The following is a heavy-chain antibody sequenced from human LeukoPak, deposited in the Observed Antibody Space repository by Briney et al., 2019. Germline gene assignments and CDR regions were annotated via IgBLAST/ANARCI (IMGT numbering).Heavy chain of an antibody. J-gene: IGHJ4*02. V-gene: IGHV4-59*08. CDR3: ARSIYSSGWSDY. CDR1: GGSISSYY. Sequence: SETLSLTCTVSGGSISSYYWSWIRQPPGKGLEWIGYIYYSGSTNYNPSLKSRVTISVDTSKNQFSLKLSSVTAADTAVYYCARSIYSSGWSDYWGQGTLVTVSS. CDR2: IYYSGST. D-gene: IGHD6-19*01.